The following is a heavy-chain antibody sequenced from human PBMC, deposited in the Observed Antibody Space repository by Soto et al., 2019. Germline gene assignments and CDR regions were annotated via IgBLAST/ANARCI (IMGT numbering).Heavy chain of an antibody. D-gene: IGHD3-16*02. CDR1: GGTFSSYA. V-gene: IGHV1-69*13. Sequence: GASVKVSCKASGGTFSSYAISWVRQAPGQGLGWMGGIIPIFGTANYAQKFQGRVTITADESTSTAYMELSSLRSEDTAVYYCASGLSVTSEGSCFDPWGQGTLVTVSS. CDR3: ASGLSVTSEGSCFDP. CDR2: IIPIFGTA. J-gene: IGHJ5*02.